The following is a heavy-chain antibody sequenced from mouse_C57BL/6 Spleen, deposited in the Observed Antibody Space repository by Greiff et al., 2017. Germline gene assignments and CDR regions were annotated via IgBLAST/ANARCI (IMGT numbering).Heavy chain of an antibody. V-gene: IGHV1-53*01. CDR1: GYTFTSYW. D-gene: IGHD1-1*01. CDR3: ARHGSSYGGDY. CDR2: INPSNGGT. Sequence: QVQLQQPGTELVKPGASVKLSCKASGYTFTSYWMHWVKQRPGQGLEWIGNINPSNGGTNYNEKFKSKATLSVDKSSRTAYMQLSSLTSEDSAVYYCARHGSSYGGDYWGQGTTLTVSS. J-gene: IGHJ2*01.